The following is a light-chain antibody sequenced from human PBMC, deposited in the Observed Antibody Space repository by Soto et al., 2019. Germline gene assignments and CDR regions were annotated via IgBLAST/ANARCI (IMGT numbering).Light chain of an antibody. J-gene: IGKJ1*01. CDR2: GAS. V-gene: IGKV3-20*01. CDR3: HQYSSSTKT. CDR1: QSVSSTY. Sequence: EIVLAQSPGTLSLSPGERATPSCGASQSVSSTYLAWYQQRPGQAPRLLIYGASSRATGIPDRFSGSGSGTDFTLTISRLEPEDFAVYYCHQYSSSTKTFGQGTKVDIK.